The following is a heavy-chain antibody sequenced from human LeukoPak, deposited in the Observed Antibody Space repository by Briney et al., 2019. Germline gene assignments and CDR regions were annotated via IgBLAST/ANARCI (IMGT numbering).Heavy chain of an antibody. D-gene: IGHD2-2*01. CDR3: ASQHRTSTTCYAYFDY. CDR1: GGSFRSYY. CDR2: INHSGST. Sequence: SETLSLTCGVYGGSFRSYYWNWIRQPPGKGLEWIGEINHSGSTNYNPSLKSRVTMSVDTSKKQFSLKLSSVTAADTAVYYCASQHRTSTTCYAYFDYWGQGTLVTVSS. J-gene: IGHJ4*02. V-gene: IGHV4-34*01.